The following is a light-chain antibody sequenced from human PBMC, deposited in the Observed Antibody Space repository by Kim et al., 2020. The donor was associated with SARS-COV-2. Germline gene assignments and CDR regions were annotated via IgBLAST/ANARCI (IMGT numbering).Light chain of an antibody. Sequence: VGLGQTVRITCQGDSLRSYYASWYQQKPGQAPVLVIYGKNNRPSGIPDRFSGSSSGNTASLTITGAQAEDEADYYCNSRDSSGPVVFGGGTQLTVL. J-gene: IGLJ2*01. CDR3: NSRDSSGPVV. CDR2: GKN. V-gene: IGLV3-19*01. CDR1: SLRSYY.